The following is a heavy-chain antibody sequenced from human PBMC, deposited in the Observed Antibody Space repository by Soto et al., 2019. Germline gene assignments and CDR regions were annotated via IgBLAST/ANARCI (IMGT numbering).Heavy chain of an antibody. CDR3: AGVTWFSSMDV. D-gene: IGHD6-13*01. Sequence: SQTLSLTCAISGDSVSSNTAAWNWIRQSPSRGLEWLGRIYYRSTWSFDYALSVRSRITIAPDTSKNQFSLHLDSLTPEDTALYYCAGVTWFSSMDVWGQGTPVTVSS. V-gene: IGHV6-1*01. J-gene: IGHJ6*02. CDR1: GDSVSSNTAA. CDR2: IYYRSTWSF.